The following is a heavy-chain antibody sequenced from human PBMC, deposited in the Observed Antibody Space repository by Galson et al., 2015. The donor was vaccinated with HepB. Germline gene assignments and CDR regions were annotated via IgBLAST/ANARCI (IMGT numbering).Heavy chain of an antibody. CDR3: AHRNYDDSSGYPFDY. CDR2: IFWNDDK. V-gene: IGHV2-5*01. D-gene: IGHD3-22*01. J-gene: IGHJ4*02. CDR1: GFSVTTGGVG. Sequence: PALVKPTQTLTLTCTFSGFSVTTGGVGVGWIRPPPGKALEWLALIFWNDDKFYSPSLKNRLTITEDTSKNQVVLTLSNMDPVDSATYYCAHRNYDDSSGYPFDYWGPGTPVIVSS.